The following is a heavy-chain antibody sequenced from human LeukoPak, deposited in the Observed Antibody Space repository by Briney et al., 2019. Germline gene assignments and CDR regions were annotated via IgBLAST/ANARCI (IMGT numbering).Heavy chain of an antibody. CDR2: IDTTGDT. J-gene: IGHJ4*02. CDR3: ARPYYYSSGSFPY. Sequence: PGGSLRLSCAASGFTFSTYDMHWVRQATGKGLEWVSAIDTTGDTYYPGSVKGRFTISRDNAKNSLYLQMSSLRAEDTAVYFCARPYYYSSGSFPYWGQGTQVTVSS. CDR1: GFTFSTYD. V-gene: IGHV3-13*01. D-gene: IGHD3-10*01.